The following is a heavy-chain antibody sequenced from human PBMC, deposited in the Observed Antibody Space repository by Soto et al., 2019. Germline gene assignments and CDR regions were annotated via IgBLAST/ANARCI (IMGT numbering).Heavy chain of an antibody. V-gene: IGHV4-39*01. CDR2: IYYSGNT. J-gene: IGHJ6*02. CDR1: GGSISSSSYY. Sequence: QLQLQESGPGLVKPSETLSLTCTVSGGSISSSSYYWGWIRQPPGQGLEWIGSIYYSGNTYYNPSLKSRVTISVDTSNNQFSLKLSSVTAADTAVYYCASQAGPYYYYGMDVGGQGTTVTVSS. CDR3: ASQAGPYYYYGMDV.